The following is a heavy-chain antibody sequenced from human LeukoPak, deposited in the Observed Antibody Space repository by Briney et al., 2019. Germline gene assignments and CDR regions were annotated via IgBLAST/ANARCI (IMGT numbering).Heavy chain of an antibody. CDR1: GFTFSSYW. J-gene: IGHJ4*02. Sequence: QPGGSLRLSCAASGFTFSSYWMTWVRQPPGKGLEWVANIKNDGSEDYFVDSVKGRFTISRDNAENSLHLQMSSLRAEDTAVYYCARSANYGGHAFFDYWGQGILVIVSS. CDR2: IKNDGSED. D-gene: IGHD4/OR15-4a*01. CDR3: ARSANYGGHAFFDY. V-gene: IGHV3-7*01.